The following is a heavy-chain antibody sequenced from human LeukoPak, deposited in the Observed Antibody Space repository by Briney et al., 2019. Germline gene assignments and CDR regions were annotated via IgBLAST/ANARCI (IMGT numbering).Heavy chain of an antibody. CDR1: GGSFSGYY. CDR3: ARGYLSSWYFNWFDP. CDR2: INHSGST. V-gene: IGHV4-34*01. Sequence: PSETLSLTRAVYGGSFSGYYWSWIRQPPGKGLEWIGEINHSGSTNYNPSLKSRVTISLDTSKNQFSLKLSSVTAADSALYYCARGYLSSWYFNWFDPWGQGTLVTVSS. J-gene: IGHJ5*02. D-gene: IGHD6-13*01.